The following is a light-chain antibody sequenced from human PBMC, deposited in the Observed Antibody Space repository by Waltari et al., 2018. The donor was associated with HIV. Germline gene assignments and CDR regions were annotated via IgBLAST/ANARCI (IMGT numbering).Light chain of an antibody. CDR2: GVT. V-gene: IGLV2-14*01. CDR1: NRNIGFFNL. J-gene: IGLJ2*01. Sequence: QSALTQPASVSGSPGQSLTITCTGTNRNIGFFNLVSWYQQYPGKAPHLIIYGVTSRPPGVSNRFSGSKSGNTASLTISGLQTDDEAEYYCNSYSSDDTVVFGGGTKLTVL. CDR3: NSYSSDDTVV.